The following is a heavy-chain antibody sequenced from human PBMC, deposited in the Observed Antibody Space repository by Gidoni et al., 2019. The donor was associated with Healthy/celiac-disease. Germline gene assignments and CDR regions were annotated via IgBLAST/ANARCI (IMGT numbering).Heavy chain of an antibody. V-gene: IGHV3-53*01. CDR1: GFTVRRNY. CDR3: ARDPSPYYYDSSGYYYSI. CDR2: IYSVCST. J-gene: IGHJ3*02. D-gene: IGHD3-22*01. Sequence: EVQLVGSGGGLIQPGGSLRISCAASGFTVRRNYMSWARQAPGKGLGLVSVIYSVCSTYSADSVKGLFTISRDNSKNTLYLQMNILRAEDTAVYYCARDPSPYYYDSSGYYYSIWGQGTMVTVSS.